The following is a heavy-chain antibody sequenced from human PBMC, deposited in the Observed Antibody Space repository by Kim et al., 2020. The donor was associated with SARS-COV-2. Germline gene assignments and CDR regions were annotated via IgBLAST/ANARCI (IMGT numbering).Heavy chain of an antibody. CDR3: ACTPVDPKDGWYFDV. D-gene: IGHD5-12*01. J-gene: IGHJ2*01. CDR1: GVSFSSYG. V-gene: IGHV3-30*02. Sequence: GGSLRLSCAASGVSFSSYGMHWVRQAPGKGLEWVAFIAYDGSYKFSADSVKVRFTISRDNSDNMMSLQTNSLRADDTAVFYCACTPVDPKDGWYFDVWGR. CDR2: IAYDGSYK.